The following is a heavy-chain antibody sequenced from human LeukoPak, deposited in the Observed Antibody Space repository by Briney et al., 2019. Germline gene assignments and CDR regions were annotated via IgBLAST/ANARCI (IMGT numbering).Heavy chain of an antibody. D-gene: IGHD5-18*01. J-gene: IGHJ1*01. Sequence: GRSLRLSCAASEFTFSSYAMHWVRQAPGKGPEWVAVISFDGSNKYCADSVEGRFTISRDNSKNTLYLQMDSLRPEDTAVYYCARGGTFYSYFQYFQHWGQGTLVTVSS. CDR2: ISFDGSNK. CDR3: ARGGTFYSYFQYFQH. V-gene: IGHV3-30-3*01. CDR1: EFTFSSYA.